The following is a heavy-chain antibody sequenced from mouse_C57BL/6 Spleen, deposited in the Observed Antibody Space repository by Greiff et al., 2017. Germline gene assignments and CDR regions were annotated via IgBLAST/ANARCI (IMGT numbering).Heavy chain of an antibody. CDR1: GYAFSSSW. J-gene: IGHJ2*01. Sequence: VKLLESGPELVKPGASVKISCKASGYAFSSSWMNWVKQRPGKGLEWIGRIYPGDGDTNYNGKFKGKATLTADKSSSTAYMQLSSLTSEDSAVYFCARDDGYYPYYFDYWGQGTTLTVSS. V-gene: IGHV1-82*01. CDR2: IYPGDGDT. D-gene: IGHD2-3*01. CDR3: ARDDGYYPYYFDY.